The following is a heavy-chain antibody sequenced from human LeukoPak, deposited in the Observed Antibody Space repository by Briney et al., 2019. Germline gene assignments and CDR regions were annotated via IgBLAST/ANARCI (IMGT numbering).Heavy chain of an antibody. J-gene: IGHJ4*02. CDR1: GFTFSSCV. CDR2: ISYDRSNK. V-gene: IGHV3-30*18. D-gene: IGHD1-26*01. CDR3: AKQSTVADY. Sequence: GGSLRLSCAASGFTFSSCVMHWVRQAPGKGLEWVAVISYDRSNKYYADSVKGRFTISRDNSKNTLYLEMNSLRDEDTAVYYCAKQSTVADYWGQGTLVTVSS.